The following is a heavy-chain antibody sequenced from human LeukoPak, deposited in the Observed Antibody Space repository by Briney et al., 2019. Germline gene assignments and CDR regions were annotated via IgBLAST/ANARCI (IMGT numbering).Heavy chain of an antibody. V-gene: IGHV4-59*01. CDR1: GGSISSYY. J-gene: IGHJ4*02. CDR3: ARIGHEDYYFDY. Sequence: SETLSLTCTVSGGSISSYYWSWIRQPSGKGLDWIGYIYYSGSTNYNPSLKSRVTISVDTSKNQFSLKLNSVTAADTAVYYCARIGHEDYYFDYWGQGTLVTVSS. CDR2: IYYSGST.